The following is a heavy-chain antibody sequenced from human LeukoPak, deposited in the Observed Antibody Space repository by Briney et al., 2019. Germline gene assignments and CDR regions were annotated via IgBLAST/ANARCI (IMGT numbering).Heavy chain of an antibody. D-gene: IGHD4-17*01. J-gene: IGHJ4*02. CDR3: ARGRTVTTYFDY. CDR2: INHSGST. CDR1: GGSFSGYY. Sequence: SETLSLTCAVYGGSFSGYYWSWIRQPPGKGLEWIGEINHSGSTNYNPSLKSRVTISVDTSKNQFSLKLSSVTAADTAVYNCARGRTVTTYFDYWGQGTLVTVSS. V-gene: IGHV4-34*01.